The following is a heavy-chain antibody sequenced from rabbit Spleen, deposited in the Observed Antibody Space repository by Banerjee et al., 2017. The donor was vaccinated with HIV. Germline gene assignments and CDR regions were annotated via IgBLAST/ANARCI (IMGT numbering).Heavy chain of an antibody. CDR2: IDPVFGIA. V-gene: IGHV1S7*01. CDR1: GFTLSSYY. D-gene: IGHD4-1*01. CDR3: ARDMGVAAGYYFNL. Sequence: HLVESGGGLVQPGGSLKLSCKASGFTLSSYYMNWVRQAPGKGLEWIGYIDPVFGIAVYASWVNGRFTISSHNAQNTLYLQLNSLTAADTATYFCARDMGVAAGYYFNLWGPGTLVTVS. J-gene: IGHJ4*01.